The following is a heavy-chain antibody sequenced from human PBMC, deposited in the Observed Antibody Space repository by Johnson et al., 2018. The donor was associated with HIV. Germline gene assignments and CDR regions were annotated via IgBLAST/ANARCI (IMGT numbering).Heavy chain of an antibody. CDR1: GFTFSSYA. J-gene: IGHJ3*02. V-gene: IGHV3-30-3*01. D-gene: IGHD3-22*01. CDR2: ISYDGSNK. Sequence: QVKLVESGGGVVQPVRSLRLSCAASGFTFSSYAMHWVRQAPGKGLEWVAVISYDGSNKYYADSVKGRFTISRDNSKNTLYLQMNSLRAEDTAVYYCAGGYYDSSGLDAFDIWGQGTMVTVSS. CDR3: AGGYYDSSGLDAFDI.